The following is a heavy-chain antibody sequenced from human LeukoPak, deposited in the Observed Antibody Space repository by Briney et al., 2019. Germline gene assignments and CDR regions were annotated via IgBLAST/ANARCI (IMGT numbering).Heavy chain of an antibody. CDR2: INHSGST. D-gene: IGHD5-18*01. CDR3: ARAQHPDYFDY. J-gene: IGHJ4*02. V-gene: IGHV4-34*01. CDR1: GGSFSGYY. Sequence: LETLSLTCAVYGGSFSGYYWSWIRQPPGKGLEWIGEINHSGSTNYNPSLKSRVTISVDTSKNQFSLKLSSVTAADTAVYYCARAQHPDYFDYWGQGTLVTVSS.